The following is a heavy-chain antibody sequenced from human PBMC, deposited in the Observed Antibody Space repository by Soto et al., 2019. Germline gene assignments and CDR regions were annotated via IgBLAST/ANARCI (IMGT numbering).Heavy chain of an antibody. CDR2: ISWNIVRV. J-gene: IGHJ4*02. Sequence: EVQLVEPGGGLVQPGRSLRLSCAASGFTFNDYAMHWVRQPPGKGLEWVSGISWNIVRVVYADSLKDRFPISRDNAKHSLYLQMNGLRTEDTALYYCAMSRSLNGAYDYWGQGTRVTVSS. CDR3: AMSRSLNGAYDY. CDR1: GFTFNDYA. V-gene: IGHV3-9*01. D-gene: IGHD2-8*01.